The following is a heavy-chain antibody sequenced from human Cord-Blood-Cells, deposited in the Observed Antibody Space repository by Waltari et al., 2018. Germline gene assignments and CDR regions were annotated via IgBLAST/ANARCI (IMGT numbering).Heavy chain of an antibody. CDR2: IYHSGAT. Sequence: QVQLQESGPGLVKPSETLSLTCAVSGYSISSGYYWGWIRQPPGKGLEWIGSIYHSGATEYNPSRKRRATISVDTSKSQFSLKLGSVTAADTAVYYCAGGMYSSSFLGYCSGGSCYFDYWGQGTLVTVSS. CDR3: AGGMYSSSFLGYCSGGSCYFDY. V-gene: IGHV4-38-2*01. J-gene: IGHJ4*02. CDR1: GYSISSGYY. D-gene: IGHD2-15*01.